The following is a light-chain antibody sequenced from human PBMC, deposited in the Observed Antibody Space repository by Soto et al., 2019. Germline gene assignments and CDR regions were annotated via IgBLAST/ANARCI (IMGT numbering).Light chain of an antibody. CDR1: QDIRDY. V-gene: IGKV1-17*03. CDR3: QQVNSYPQT. Sequence: DIQMTQFPSAMSASVGDRVTITCRASQDIRDYLAWFQHKPGNVPKLLIYAAFTLHSGVPARFSGSRSGTDFTLTISSLQPEDFATYYCQQVNSYPQTFGQGTRLEIK. J-gene: IGKJ5*01. CDR2: AAF.